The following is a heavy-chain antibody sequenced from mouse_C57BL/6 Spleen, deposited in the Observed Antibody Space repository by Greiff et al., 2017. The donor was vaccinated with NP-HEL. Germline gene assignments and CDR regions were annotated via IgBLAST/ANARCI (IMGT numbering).Heavy chain of an antibody. V-gene: IGHV5-4*01. CDR2: ISDGGSYT. Sequence: EVMLVESGGGLVKPGGSLKLSCAASGFTFSSYAMSWVRQTPEQRLEWVATISDGGSYTYYPDNVKGRFTISRDNAKNNLYLQMSHLKSEDTAMYYCARDLAAWFAYWGQGTLVTVSA. CDR3: ARDLAAWFAY. J-gene: IGHJ3*01. CDR1: GFTFSSYA.